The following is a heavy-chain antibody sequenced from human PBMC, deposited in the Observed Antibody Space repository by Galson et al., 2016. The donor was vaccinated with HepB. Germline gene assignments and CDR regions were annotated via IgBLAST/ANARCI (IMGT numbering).Heavy chain of an antibody. CDR1: GYTFTSFG. D-gene: IGHD5-24*01. CDR2: IAISNGNT. CDR3: VRGDADAIFGSYYFDF. Sequence: SVKVSCKASGYTFTSFGINWVRQAPGQGLEWVGWIAISNGNTKYVEKFQGRVTMTADTSTSTAYMEMRSLTSDDTAVYYCVRGDADAIFGSYYFDFWGQGTLVTVSS. V-gene: IGHV1-18*01. J-gene: IGHJ4*02.